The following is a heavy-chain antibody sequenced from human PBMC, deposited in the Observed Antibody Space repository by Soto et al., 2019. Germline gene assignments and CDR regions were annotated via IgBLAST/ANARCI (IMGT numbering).Heavy chain of an antibody. CDR2: IWYDGSNK. D-gene: IGHD3-22*01. CDR1: GFTFSSYG. V-gene: IGHV3-33*06. Sequence: GGSLRLSCAASGFTFSSYGMHWVRQAPGKGLEWVAVIWYDGSNKYYADSVKGRFTISRDNSKNTLDLQMNSLRAEDTAVYYCAKVSYDSSGYPDYWGQGALVTVSS. J-gene: IGHJ4*02. CDR3: AKVSYDSSGYPDY.